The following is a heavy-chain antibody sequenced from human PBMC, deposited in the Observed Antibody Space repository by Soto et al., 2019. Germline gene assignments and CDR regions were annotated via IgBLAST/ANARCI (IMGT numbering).Heavy chain of an antibody. CDR1: GFSVSSNY. J-gene: IGHJ3*02. CDR2: IYSGGST. V-gene: IGHV3-66*01. Sequence: GGSLGLSCAAYGFSVSSNYMSWVRQAPGKGLEWVSVIYSGGSTYYADSVKGRFTISRDNSKDTLYLQMNSLRAEDTAVYYCARDLSFGFWSGYYPDAFDIWGQGTMVTVSS. CDR3: ARDLSFGFWSGYYPDAFDI. D-gene: IGHD3-3*01.